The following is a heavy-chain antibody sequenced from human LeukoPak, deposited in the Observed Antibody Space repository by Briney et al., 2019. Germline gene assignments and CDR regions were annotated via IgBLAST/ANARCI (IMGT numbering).Heavy chain of an antibody. CDR3: AREGRDCSSTSCYMVDY. CDR1: EYTFTTYY. J-gene: IGHJ4*02. D-gene: IGHD2-2*02. V-gene: IGHV1-46*01. Sequence: ASVKVSCNASEYTFTTYYMHWVGQAPGQGLEWMGIINPSVGSTSYTKKFPGRVTIPTETFTSTVYMEMSSLKSEDTAVYYCAREGRDCSSTSCYMVDYWGQRTLVTVSS. CDR2: INPSVGST.